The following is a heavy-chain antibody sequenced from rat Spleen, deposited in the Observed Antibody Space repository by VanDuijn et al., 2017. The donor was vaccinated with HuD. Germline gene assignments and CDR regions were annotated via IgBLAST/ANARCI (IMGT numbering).Heavy chain of an antibody. CDR1: GFTFSDNY. Sequence: EVQLVESDGGLVQPGRSLKLSCAVSGFTFSDNYMAWVRQAPTKGLEWVASISTSGGGTYYRDSVKGRFTISRDNAKSTLYLQMDSLRSEDTATYYCTTYGGLRNWFAYWGQGTLVTVSS. CDR2: ISTSGGGT. D-gene: IGHD4-1*01. V-gene: IGHV5-27*01. J-gene: IGHJ3*01. CDR3: TTYGGLRNWFAY.